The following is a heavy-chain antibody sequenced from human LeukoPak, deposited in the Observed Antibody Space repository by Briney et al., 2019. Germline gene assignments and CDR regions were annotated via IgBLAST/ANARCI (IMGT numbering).Heavy chain of an antibody. CDR3: ARDNGGYSGYDQFDY. J-gene: IGHJ4*02. CDR1: GFTFSSYE. D-gene: IGHD5-12*01. Sequence: GGSLRLSCATSGFTFSSYEKNWVRKPPGKGKELDSYISSSGGTKYSADSVEGRFTISRDNAENSLYLQMNSLRVEDTAVYYRARDNGGYSGYDQFDYWGKGTLVTVSS. CDR2: ISSSGGTK. V-gene: IGHV3-48*03.